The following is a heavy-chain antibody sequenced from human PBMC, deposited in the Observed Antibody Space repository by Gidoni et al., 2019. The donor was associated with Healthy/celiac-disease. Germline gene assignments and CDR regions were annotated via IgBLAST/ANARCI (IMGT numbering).Heavy chain of an antibody. CDR2: ISGSGGST. Sequence: EVQLLEYGGGLVQPGGSLRLSCAASGFTFSSYAMSWVRQAPGKGLEWVSAISGSGGSTYYADSVKGRFTISRDNSKNTLYLQMNSLRAEDTAVYYCATRGYSSGWPFDYWGQGTLVTVSS. V-gene: IGHV3-23*01. D-gene: IGHD6-19*01. CDR3: ATRGYSSGWPFDY. CDR1: GFTFSSYA. J-gene: IGHJ4*02.